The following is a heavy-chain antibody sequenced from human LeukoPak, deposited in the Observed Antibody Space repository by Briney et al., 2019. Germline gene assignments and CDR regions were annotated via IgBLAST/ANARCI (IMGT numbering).Heavy chain of an antibody. V-gene: IGHV3-30*01. D-gene: IGHD1-20*01. Sequence: GRSLRLSCAACGFTLSSYAMHWVRQAPGKGLVGVAVISYDGSNKYYADSVKGRFTISRDNSKNTLYLQMNSLRAEDTAVYYCARDPGSRITGTYTPSDYWGQGTLVTVSS. J-gene: IGHJ4*02. CDR1: GFTLSSYA. CDR3: ARDPGSRITGTYTPSDY. CDR2: ISYDGSNK.